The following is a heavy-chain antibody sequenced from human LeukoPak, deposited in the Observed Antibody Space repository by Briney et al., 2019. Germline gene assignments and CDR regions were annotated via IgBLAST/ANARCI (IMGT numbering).Heavy chain of an antibody. D-gene: IGHD5-18*01. CDR2: INPNSGGT. Sequence: ASVKVSCKASGYSFNSYGISWVRQAPGQGLEWMGWINPNSGGTNYAQKFQGRVTMTRDTSISTAYMELSRLRSDDTAVYYCARAEYSYDGLDVWGQGTTVTVSS. CDR3: ARAEYSYDGLDV. J-gene: IGHJ6*02. CDR1: GYSFNSYG. V-gene: IGHV1-2*02.